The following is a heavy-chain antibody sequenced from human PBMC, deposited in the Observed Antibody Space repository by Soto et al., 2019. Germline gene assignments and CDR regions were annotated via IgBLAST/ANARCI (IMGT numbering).Heavy chain of an antibody. CDR2: INHSGRT. CDR1: GGSFSGYY. J-gene: IGHJ4*02. D-gene: IGHD2-15*01. CDR3: ARQYCSGGSCYSVGYYYFDY. Sequence: QVQLQQWGAGLLKPSETLSLTCAGYGGSFSGYYWSWIRQPPGEGLDWSGEINHSGRTNYNPSLKSRVTISVDTSKNQFSLKLSSVTAADTAVYYCARQYCSGGSCYSVGYYYFDYWGQGTLVTVSS. V-gene: IGHV4-34*01.